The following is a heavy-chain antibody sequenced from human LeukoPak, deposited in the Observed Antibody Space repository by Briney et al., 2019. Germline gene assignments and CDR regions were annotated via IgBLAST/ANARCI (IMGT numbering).Heavy chain of an antibody. Sequence: PSETLSLTCTVSGGSISSSSYYWGWIRQPPGKGLEWIGSIYYSGSTYYNPSLKSRVTISVDTSKNQFSLKLSSVTAADTAVYYCARNRMLLWFGELLRDFDYWGQGTLVTVSS. CDR1: GGSISSSSYY. CDR2: IYYSGST. V-gene: IGHV4-39*01. J-gene: IGHJ4*02. D-gene: IGHD3-10*01. CDR3: ARNRMLLWFGELLRDFDY.